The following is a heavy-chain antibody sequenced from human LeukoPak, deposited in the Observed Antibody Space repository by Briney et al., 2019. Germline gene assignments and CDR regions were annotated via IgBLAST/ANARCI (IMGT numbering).Heavy chain of an antibody. CDR1: GGSFSGYY. J-gene: IGHJ6*03. V-gene: IGHV4-34*01. D-gene: IGHD2-15*01. CDR3: ARGYWPNYSYYYMDV. Sequence: SETLSLTCAVYGGSFSGYYWSWIRQPPGKRLEWIGEINHSGSTNYNPSLKSRVTISVDTSKNQFSLKLSSVTAADTAVYYCARGYWPNYSYYYMDVWGKGTTVTVSS. CDR2: INHSGST.